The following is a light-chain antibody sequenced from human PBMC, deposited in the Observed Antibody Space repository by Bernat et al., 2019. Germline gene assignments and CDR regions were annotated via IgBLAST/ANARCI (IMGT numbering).Light chain of an antibody. Sequence: QSALTQPASVSGSPGQSITISCTGTSSDVGSYNLVPWYQQHPGKDPKLILYEVTKRPSGVSNRFSGSKSGNTASLTISGRQPENETDYFCCSYAGRSTFDGVGGGTELSVL. CDR3: CSYAGRSTFDG. CDR2: EVT. V-gene: IGLV2-23*02. J-gene: IGLJ2*01. CDR1: SSDVGSYNL.